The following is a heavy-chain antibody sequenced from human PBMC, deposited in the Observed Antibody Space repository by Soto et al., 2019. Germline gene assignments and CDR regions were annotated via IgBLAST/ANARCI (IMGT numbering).Heavy chain of an antibody. Sequence: QVQLVQSGAEVKKPGASVKISCKASGYTFTSYAMHWVRQAPGQRLEWMGWINAGNGNTKYSQKFQGRVTITRDTSANIAYMELSSLRSEDTAVYYCARGAVYYYYGMDVWGQGTTVTVSS. D-gene: IGHD6-19*01. CDR3: ARGAVYYYYGMDV. J-gene: IGHJ6*02. CDR1: GYTFTSYA. V-gene: IGHV1-3*01. CDR2: INAGNGNT.